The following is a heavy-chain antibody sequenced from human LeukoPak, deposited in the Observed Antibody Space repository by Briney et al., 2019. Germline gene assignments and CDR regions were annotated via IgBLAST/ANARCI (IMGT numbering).Heavy chain of an antibody. Sequence: PSETLSLTCTVSGGSIRSGSYYWSWIRQPAGMGLEWIGRIYTSGSTDYNPSLKSRVTISVDTSKNQFSLKLSSVTAADTAVYYCARVWSGPTPGNDAFDIWGQGTMVTVSS. V-gene: IGHV4-61*02. D-gene: IGHD3-3*01. J-gene: IGHJ3*02. CDR3: ARVWSGPTPGNDAFDI. CDR1: GGSIRSGSYY. CDR2: IYTSGST.